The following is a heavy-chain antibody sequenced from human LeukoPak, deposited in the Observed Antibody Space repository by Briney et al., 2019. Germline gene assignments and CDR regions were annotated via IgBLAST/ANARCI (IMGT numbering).Heavy chain of an antibody. CDR3: ARTMVITTQSWFDP. CDR2: MNPNSGNT. D-gene: IGHD3-22*01. V-gene: IGHV1-8*01. J-gene: IGHJ5*02. CDR1: GYTFTSYD. Sequence: ASVKVSCKASGYTFTSYDINWVRQATGQGLEWMGWMNPNSGNTGYAQKFQGKVTMTRNTSISTAYMELSSLRSEDTAVYYCARTMVITTQSWFDPWGQGTLVTVSS.